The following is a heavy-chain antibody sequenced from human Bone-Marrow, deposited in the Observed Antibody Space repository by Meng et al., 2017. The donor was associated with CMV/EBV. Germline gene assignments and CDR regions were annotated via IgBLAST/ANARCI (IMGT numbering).Heavy chain of an antibody. V-gene: IGHV4-39*02. J-gene: IGHJ3*02. CDR1: GGSISSSSYY. CDR2: IYYSGST. D-gene: IGHD1-7*01. CDR3: ARDLLGEAIVYNWNYNAFDI. Sequence: SETLSLTCTVSGGSISSSSYYWGWIRQPPGKGLEWIGSIYYSGSTYYNPSLKSRVTISVDTSKNQFSLKLSSVTAADTAVYYCARDLLGEAIVYNWNYNAFDIWGQGTMVTF.